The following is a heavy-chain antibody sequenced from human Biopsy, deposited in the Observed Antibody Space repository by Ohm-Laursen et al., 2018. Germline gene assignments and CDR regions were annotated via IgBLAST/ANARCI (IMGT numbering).Heavy chain of an antibody. V-gene: IGHV3-21*06. J-gene: IGHJ4*02. CDR3: ARERGRKSIAATDY. CDR2: IAERSTYI. D-gene: IGHD6-6*01. Sequence: SPRLSCSASGFTFSSYAMGWVRQAPGKGLEWVSSIAERSTYISYADSVKGRFTISRDNAQNSLYLQMNNLRVEDTAVYYCARERGRKSIAATDYWGQGVLVTVSS. CDR1: GFTFSSYA.